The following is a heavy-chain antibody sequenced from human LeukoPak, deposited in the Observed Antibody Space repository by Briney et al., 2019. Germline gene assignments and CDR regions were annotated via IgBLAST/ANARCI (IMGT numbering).Heavy chain of an antibody. D-gene: IGHD5-18*01. CDR1: GFTVSSNY. CDR3: ARDPEGYRQGDHFDY. Sequence: PGGSLRLSCAASGFTVSSNYMSWVRQAPGEGLEWVSVIYSGGSTYYADSVKGRFTISRDNSKNTLYLQMKSLKAEDTAVYYCARDPEGYRQGDHFDYWGQGTLVTVSS. CDR2: IYSGGST. J-gene: IGHJ4*02. V-gene: IGHV3-66*01.